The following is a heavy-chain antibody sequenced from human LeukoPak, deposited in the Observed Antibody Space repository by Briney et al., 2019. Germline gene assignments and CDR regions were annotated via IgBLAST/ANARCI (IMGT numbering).Heavy chain of an antibody. V-gene: IGHV3-48*04. J-gene: IGHJ6*03. CDR3: AKCEYQLLWNYYYMDV. CDR1: GFIFSDYN. CDR2: IDSSSSTI. D-gene: IGHD2-2*01. Sequence: PGGSLRLSCAASGFIFSDYNMNWVRQAPGKGLEWLSFIDSSSSTIYYADSVKGRFAISRDNAKNSLFLQMNSLRAEDTAVYYCAKCEYQLLWNYYYMDVWGKGTTVTVSS.